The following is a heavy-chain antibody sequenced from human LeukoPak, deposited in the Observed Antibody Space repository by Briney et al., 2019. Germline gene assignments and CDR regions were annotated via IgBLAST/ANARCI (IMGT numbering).Heavy chain of an antibody. D-gene: IGHD2-21*01. J-gene: IGHJ5*02. CDR2: VYYTGSI. V-gene: IGHV4-39*01. CDR3: ARRDYRAWIDP. CDR1: GGSISASSHY. Sequence: PSETLSLTCSVSGGSISASSHYWAWVRQPPGKGLEWIGSVYYTGSIRYNTSLKSRVTISVDMSKNDLFLTLNYVTAADTAFYYCARRDYRAWIDPWGQGILVTVSP.